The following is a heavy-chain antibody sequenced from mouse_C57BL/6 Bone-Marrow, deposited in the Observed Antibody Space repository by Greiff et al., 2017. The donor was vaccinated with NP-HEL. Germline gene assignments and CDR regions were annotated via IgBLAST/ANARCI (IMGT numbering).Heavy chain of an antibody. J-gene: IGHJ4*01. CDR2: IYPGDGDT. D-gene: IGHD1-1*01. V-gene: IGHV1-82*01. CDR1: GYAFSSSW. Sequence: VQLQQSGPELVKPGASVKISCKASGYAFSSSWMNWVKQRPGKGLEWIGRIYPGDGDTNYNGKFKGKATLTADKSSSTAYMQLSSLTSEDSAVYFCAREVITRGAMDYWGQGTSVTVSS. CDR3: AREVITRGAMDY.